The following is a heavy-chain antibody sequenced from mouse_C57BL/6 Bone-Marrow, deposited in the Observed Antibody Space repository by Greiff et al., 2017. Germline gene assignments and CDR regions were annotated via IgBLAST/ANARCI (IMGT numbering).Heavy chain of an antibody. D-gene: IGHD1-1*01. CDR1: GFTFSSYG. V-gene: IGHV5-6*01. CDR3: ARNYYGSSYERFAY. CDR2: ISSGGSYT. Sequence: EVKVVESGGDLVKPGGSLKLSCAASGFTFSSYGMSWVRPTPDKRLEWVATISSGGSYTYYPDSVKGRFTISRDNAKNTLYLQMSSLKSEDTAMYYCARNYYGSSYERFAYWGQGTLVTVSA. J-gene: IGHJ3*01.